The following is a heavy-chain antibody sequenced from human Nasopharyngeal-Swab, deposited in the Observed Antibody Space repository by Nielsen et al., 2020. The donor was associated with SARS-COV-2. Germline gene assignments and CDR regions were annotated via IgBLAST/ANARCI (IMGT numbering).Heavy chain of an antibody. CDR2: ISGSGSYV. D-gene: IGHD1-26*01. J-gene: IGHJ6*03. Sequence: GVLKISYAGSGFTFNSYSMIWVRQVPGEGLEWVSSISGSGSYVYYADSVKGRFTISKDSAKNSLYLQMNSLRAEDTAVYFCARIAGRGSIYYYYMDVWGTGTTVTVSS. CDR3: ARIAGRGSIYYYYMDV. V-gene: IGHV3-21*01. CDR1: GFTFNSYS.